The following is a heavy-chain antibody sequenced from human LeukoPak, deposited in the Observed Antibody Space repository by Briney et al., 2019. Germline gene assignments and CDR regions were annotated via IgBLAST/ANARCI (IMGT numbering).Heavy chain of an antibody. D-gene: IGHD3-10*01. CDR3: ASQWFGELGPKFDP. J-gene: IGHJ5*02. CDR1: GFIFSSYW. Sequence: GSLRLSCAASGFIFSSYWMSWVRQTPGKGLEWIGYIYYSGSTNYNPSLKSRVTISVDTSKNQFSLKLSSVTAADTAVYYCASQWFGELGPKFDPWGQGTLVTVSS. V-gene: IGHV4-59*01. CDR2: IYYSGST.